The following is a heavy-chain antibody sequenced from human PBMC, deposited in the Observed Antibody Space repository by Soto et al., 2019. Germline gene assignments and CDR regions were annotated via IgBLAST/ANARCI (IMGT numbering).Heavy chain of an antibody. V-gene: IGHV3-11*01. Sequence: GGSLRLSCAASGFTFSDYYMSWIRQAPGKGLEWVSYISSSGSTIYYADSVKGRFTISRDNAKNSLYLQMNSLRAEDTAVYYCARARGIGDLWSGYYYFDYWGQGTLVTVSS. CDR2: ISSSGSTI. CDR3: ARARGIGDLWSGYYYFDY. CDR1: GFTFSDYY. D-gene: IGHD3-3*01. J-gene: IGHJ4*02.